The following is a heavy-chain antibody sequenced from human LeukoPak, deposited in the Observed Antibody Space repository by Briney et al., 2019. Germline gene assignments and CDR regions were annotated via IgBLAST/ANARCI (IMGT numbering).Heavy chain of an antibody. J-gene: IGHJ6*03. CDR2: IYYSGST. Sequence: SETLSLTCTVSGGFISSYYWSWIRQPPGKGLEWIGYIYYSGSTNYNPSLKSRVTISVDTSKNQFSLKLSSVTAADTAVYYCARTDSSSSYYYYYMDVWGKGTMVTVSS. CDR1: GGFISSYY. V-gene: IGHV4-59*01. CDR3: ARTDSSSSYYYYYMDV. D-gene: IGHD6-6*01.